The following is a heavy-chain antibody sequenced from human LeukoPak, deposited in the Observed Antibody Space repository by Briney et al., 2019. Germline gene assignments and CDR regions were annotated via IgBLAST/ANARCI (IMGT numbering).Heavy chain of an antibody. CDR1: GFTFSSYA. Sequence: GGSLRLSCAASGFTFSSYAMSWVRQAPGKGLERVSVISGSGGTTYYADSVKGRFTISRDNSKNTLYLQMNSLRAEDTAVYYCAKDRADIVVVVAATYDAFDIWGQGTMVTVSS. J-gene: IGHJ3*02. CDR3: AKDRADIVVVVAATYDAFDI. D-gene: IGHD2-15*01. V-gene: IGHV3-23*01. CDR2: ISGSGGTT.